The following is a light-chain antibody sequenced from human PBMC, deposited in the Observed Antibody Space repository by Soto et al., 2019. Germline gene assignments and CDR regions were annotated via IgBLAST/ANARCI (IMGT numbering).Light chain of an antibody. CDR1: QSISTW. CDR2: RAS. Sequence: DIRMTQSPSILSASVGDRVTIICRASQSISTWLAWYQQKPGKAPKLLIYRASSLESGVPSRFSGSGSGTEFTLTISSLQPDDFATYYCQQYMSYSFGQGTKVDIK. J-gene: IGKJ1*01. V-gene: IGKV1-5*03. CDR3: QQYMSYS.